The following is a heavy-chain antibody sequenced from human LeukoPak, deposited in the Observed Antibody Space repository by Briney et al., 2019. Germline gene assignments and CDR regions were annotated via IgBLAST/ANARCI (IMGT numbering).Heavy chain of an antibody. Sequence: GGSLRLSCAVSGLTFSSYAMSWVRQAPGKGLEWVSAISGSGGSTYYADSVKGRFTISRDNSKNTLYLQMNSLRAEDTAVYYCAKARIAVAGVLDYWGQGTLVTVSS. V-gene: IGHV3-23*01. CDR3: AKARIAVAGVLDY. D-gene: IGHD6-19*01. J-gene: IGHJ4*02. CDR1: GLTFSSYA. CDR2: ISGSGGST.